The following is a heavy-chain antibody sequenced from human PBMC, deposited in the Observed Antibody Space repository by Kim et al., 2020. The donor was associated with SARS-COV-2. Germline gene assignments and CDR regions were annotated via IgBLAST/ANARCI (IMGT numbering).Heavy chain of an antibody. D-gene: IGHD6-13*01. Sequence: SETLSLTCTVSGGSISSYYWSWIRQPAGKGLEWIGRIYTSGSTNYNPSLKSRVTMSVDTSKNQFSLKLSSVTAADTAVYYCARDLEQHQPGVNWFDPWGQGTLVTVSS. V-gene: IGHV4-4*07. J-gene: IGHJ5*02. CDR1: GGSISSYY. CDR2: IYTSGST. CDR3: ARDLEQHQPGVNWFDP.